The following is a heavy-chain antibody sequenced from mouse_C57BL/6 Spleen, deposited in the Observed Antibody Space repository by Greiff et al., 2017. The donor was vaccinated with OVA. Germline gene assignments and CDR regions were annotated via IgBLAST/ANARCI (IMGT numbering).Heavy chain of an antibody. D-gene: IGHD1-1*01. J-gene: IGHJ2*01. Sequence: VKLQESGAELVRPGTSVKMSCKASGYTFTNYWIGWAKQRPGHGLEWIGDIYPGGGYTNYNEKFKGKATLTADKSSSTAYMQFSSLTSEDSAIYYCARNHYYGSAYYFDYWGQGTTLTVSS. CDR3: ARNHYYGSAYYFDY. CDR2: IYPGGGYT. CDR1: GYTFTNYW. V-gene: IGHV1-63*01.